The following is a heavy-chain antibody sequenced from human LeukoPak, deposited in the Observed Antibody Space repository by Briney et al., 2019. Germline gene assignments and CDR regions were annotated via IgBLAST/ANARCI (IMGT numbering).Heavy chain of an antibody. CDR1: GFTFSSYW. Sequence: GGSLSLSCAASGFTFSSYWMHWVRQAPGKGLEWVSSISSSSSYIYYADSVKGRFTISRDNAKNSLYLQMNSLRAEDTAVYYCARASGGYYYDSSDFDYWGQGTLVTVSS. J-gene: IGHJ4*02. D-gene: IGHD3-22*01. CDR2: ISSSSSYI. V-gene: IGHV3-21*01. CDR3: ARASGGYYYDSSDFDY.